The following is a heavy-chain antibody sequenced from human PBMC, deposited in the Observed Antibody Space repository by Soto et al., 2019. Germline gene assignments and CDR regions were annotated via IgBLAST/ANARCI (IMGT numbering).Heavy chain of an antibody. J-gene: IGHJ4*02. CDR1: GFTFDDYA. D-gene: IGHD3-3*01. V-gene: IGHV3-9*01. CDR2: ISWNSGSI. Sequence: GGSLRLSCAASGFTFDDYAMHWVRQAPGKGLEWVSGISWNSGSIGYADSVKGRFTISRDNAKNSLYLQMNSLRAEDTALYYCAKDNILRFLSWGQGTLVTVSS. CDR3: AKDNILRFLS.